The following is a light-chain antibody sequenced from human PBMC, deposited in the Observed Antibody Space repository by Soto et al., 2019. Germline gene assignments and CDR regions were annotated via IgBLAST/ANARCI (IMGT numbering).Light chain of an antibody. V-gene: IGLV2-11*01. J-gene: IGLJ1*01. CDR1: SSDVGGYIY. Sequence: QSVLTQPRSVSGSPGQSVTISCTGTSSDVGGYIYVSWYQQHPGKVPKLMIYDVSKRPSGVPDRFSGSKSDNTASLPISGLQAEDEADYYCCSYADTYAYVFGTGTKVTVL. CDR2: DVS. CDR3: CSYADTYAYV.